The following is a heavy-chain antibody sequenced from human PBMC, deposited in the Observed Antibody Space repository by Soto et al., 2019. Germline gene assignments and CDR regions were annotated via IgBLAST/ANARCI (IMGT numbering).Heavy chain of an antibody. CDR3: STDEGYTIFGVVISTRGYGMDV. CDR2: ISSSSIYI. V-gene: IGHV3-21*01. Sequence: GGSLRLSCAASGFTFSSYGINWVRQAPWKGLEWVSSISSSSIYIYYADSVKGRFTISRDNAKNSLYLQMNSLRAEDTAVYYCSTDEGYTIFGVVISTRGYGMDVWGQGTTVTVSS. D-gene: IGHD3-3*01. J-gene: IGHJ6*02. CDR1: GFTFSSYG.